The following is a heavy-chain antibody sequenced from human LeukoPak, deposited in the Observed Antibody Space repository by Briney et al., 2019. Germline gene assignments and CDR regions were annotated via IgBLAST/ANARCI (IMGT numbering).Heavy chain of an antibody. CDR3: ARGGSSGTAYFDY. J-gene: IGHJ4*02. V-gene: IGHV3-53*01. D-gene: IGHD1-14*01. CDR1: GFTVSSNY. CDR2: IFGGGST. Sequence: GGSLRLSCAASGFTVSSNYMSWVRQAPGKGLEWVSVIFGGGSTYYADSVKGRFTISRDNSKNTLYLQMNSLRAEDTAVYYCARGGSSGTAYFDYWGQGTVVTVSS.